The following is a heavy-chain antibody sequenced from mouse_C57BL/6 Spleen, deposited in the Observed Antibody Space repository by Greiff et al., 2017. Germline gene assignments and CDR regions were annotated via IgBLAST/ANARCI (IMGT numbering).Heavy chain of an antibody. CDR3: ARDIYYSNYEAMDY. CDR2: ISDGGSYT. D-gene: IGHD2-5*01. Sequence: EVMLVESGGGLVKPGGSLKLSCAASGFTFSSYAMSWVRQTPEKRLEWVATISDGGSYTYYPDNVKGRFTISRDNAKNNLYLQMSHLKSEDTAMYYCARDIYYSNYEAMDYWGQGTSVTVSS. CDR1: GFTFSSYA. J-gene: IGHJ4*01. V-gene: IGHV5-4*01.